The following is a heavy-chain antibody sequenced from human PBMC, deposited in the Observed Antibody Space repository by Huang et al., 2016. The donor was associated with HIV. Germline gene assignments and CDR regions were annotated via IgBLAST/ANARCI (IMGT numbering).Heavy chain of an antibody. J-gene: IGHJ4*02. D-gene: IGHD3-22*01. Sequence: QVQLVQSGAEVKKHGASVKVSCKASGYAFTSYYMHWVRPAPGQGLEWMGIIHPSDGSTSYDQKFQGRVTTTRDTSTNTVFIELSSLRSEDTAVYYCARDRDFYDSSGYWGFNYFDYWGQGTLVTVSS. CDR1: GYAFTSYY. CDR2: IHPSDGST. CDR3: ARDRDFYDSSGYWGFNYFDY. V-gene: IGHV1-46*01.